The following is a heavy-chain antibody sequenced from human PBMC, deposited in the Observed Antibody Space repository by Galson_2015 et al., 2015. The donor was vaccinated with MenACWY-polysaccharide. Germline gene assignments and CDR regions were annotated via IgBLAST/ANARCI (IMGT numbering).Heavy chain of an antibody. CDR2: INTNTGNP. D-gene: IGHD6-13*01. J-gene: IGHJ4*02. CDR1: GYTFTSYA. CDR3: ARGTARMAAAACDY. V-gene: IGHV7-4-1*02. Sequence: SVKVSCKASGYTFTSYAMNWVRQAPGQGLEWMGWINTNTGNPTYAQGFTGRFVFSLDTSVSTAYLQISSLKAEDTAVYYCARGTARMAAAACDYWGQGTLVTVSS.